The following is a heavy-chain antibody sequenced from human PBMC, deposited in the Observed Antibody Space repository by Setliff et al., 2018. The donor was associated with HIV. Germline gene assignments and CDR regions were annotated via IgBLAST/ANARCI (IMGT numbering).Heavy chain of an antibody. CDR3: ARFLNPSDAFDI. J-gene: IGHJ3*02. V-gene: IGHV4-31*03. Sequence: PSETLSLTCSVSGGSISSGYYYWSWIRQHPGKGLEWIGYIYYSGNSYYNPSLKSRVTISVDTSKNQFSVKLSSVTAADTAVYYCARFLNPSDAFDIWGQGTMVTVSS. CDR1: GGSISSGYYY. CDR2: IYYSGNS.